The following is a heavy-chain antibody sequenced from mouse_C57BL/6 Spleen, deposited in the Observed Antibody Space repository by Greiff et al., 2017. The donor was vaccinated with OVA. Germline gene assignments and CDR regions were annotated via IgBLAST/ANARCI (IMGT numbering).Heavy chain of an antibody. J-gene: IGHJ3*01. CDR2: INPSNGGT. CDR3: ARSGGLYYDYDGFAY. V-gene: IGHV1-53*01. CDR1: GYTFTSYW. D-gene: IGHD2-4*01. Sequence: QVHVKQPGTELVKPGASVKLSCKASGYTFTSYWMHWVKQRPGQGLEWIGNINPSNGGTNYNEKFKSKATLTVDKSSSTAYMQLSSLTSEDSAVYYCARSGGLYYDYDGFAYWGQGTLVTVSA.